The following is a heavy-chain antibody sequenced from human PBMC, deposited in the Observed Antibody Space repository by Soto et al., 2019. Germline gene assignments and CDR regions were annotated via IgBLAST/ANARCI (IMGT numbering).Heavy chain of an antibody. CDR3: TTAPSGSYSYWSFDL. V-gene: IGHV3-15*01. CDR1: GFTFSNAW. CDR2: IKSKTDGGTT. J-gene: IGHJ2*01. Sequence: GGSLRLSCAASGFTFSNAWMSWVRQAPGKGLEWVGRIKSKTDGGTTDYAAPVKGRFTISRDDSKNTLYLQMNSLKTEDTAVYYCTTAPSGSYSYWSFDLWGRGTLVTVSS. D-gene: IGHD1-26*01.